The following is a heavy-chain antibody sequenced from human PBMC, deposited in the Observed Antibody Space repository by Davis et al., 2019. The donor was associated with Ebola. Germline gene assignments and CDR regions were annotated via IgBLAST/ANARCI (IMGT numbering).Heavy chain of an antibody. CDR1: GFTFSSYG. D-gene: IGHD6-19*01. CDR3: SGLGASSGWYLP. J-gene: IGHJ5*02. V-gene: IGHV3-30*02. Sequence: GESLKISCAASGFTFSSYGMHWVRQAPGKGLEWVAVIWYDGSNKYYADSVKGRFTISRDNSKNTLYLQMNSLRAEDTAVYYCSGLGASSGWYLPWGQGTLVTVSS. CDR2: IWYDGSNK.